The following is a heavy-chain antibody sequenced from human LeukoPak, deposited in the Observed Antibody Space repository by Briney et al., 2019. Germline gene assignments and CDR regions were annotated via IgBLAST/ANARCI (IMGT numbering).Heavy chain of an antibody. V-gene: IGHV4-39*01. Sequence: NPSETLSLTCTVSGGSISSSSYYWGWIRQPPGEGLEWIGSIYYSGSTYYNPSLKSRVTISVDTSKNQFSLKLSSVTAADTAVYYCARRGRYSSGWYYFDYWGQGTLVTVSS. J-gene: IGHJ4*02. CDR2: IYYSGST. CDR1: GGSISSSSYY. CDR3: ARRGRYSSGWYYFDY. D-gene: IGHD6-19*01.